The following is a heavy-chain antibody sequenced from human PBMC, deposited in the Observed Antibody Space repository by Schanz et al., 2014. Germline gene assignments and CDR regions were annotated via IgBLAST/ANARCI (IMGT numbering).Heavy chain of an antibody. Sequence: QVQLLQFGGGLVKPGGSLRLSCAASGFTFSDYYMSWIRQAPGKGLEWVSYISGTTTYTNYADSVKGRFTISRDNAKNSLYLQMSSLRAEDTAVYYCAREQIMAAAGLVDYWGHGTLVTVSS. D-gene: IGHD6-13*01. CDR2: ISGTTTYT. CDR3: AREQIMAAAGLVDY. V-gene: IGHV3-11*05. J-gene: IGHJ4*01. CDR1: GFTFSDYY.